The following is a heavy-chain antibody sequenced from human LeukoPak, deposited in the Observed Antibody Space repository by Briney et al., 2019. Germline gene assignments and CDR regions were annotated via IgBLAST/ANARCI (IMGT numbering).Heavy chain of an antibody. V-gene: IGHV3-23*01. CDR2: ISGSGGST. D-gene: IGHD3-10*01. CDR3: AKGLLWFGENNWFDP. CDR1: GFTFSSYA. J-gene: IGHJ5*02. Sequence: PGGSLRLSCAASGFTFSSYAMSWVRQAPGKGLEWVSAISGSGGSTYYADSVKGRFTISRDNSKNTLYLQMNSLRAEDTAVYYCAKGLLWFGENNWFDPWGQGTLVTVSS.